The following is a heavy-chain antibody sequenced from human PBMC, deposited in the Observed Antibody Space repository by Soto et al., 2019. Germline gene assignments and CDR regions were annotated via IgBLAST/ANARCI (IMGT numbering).Heavy chain of an antibody. CDR3: ARDYGDLGYDS. D-gene: IGHD4-17*01. CDR1: GFTLSRNG. V-gene: IGHV3-33*01. Sequence: QVQLVQSGGGVVQPGGSLRLSCAASGFTLSRNGMHWVRQAPGKGLEWVAILWNDGYTKYYADSVHGRFAISRDSSKNTLYLQMNSLRVDDTAVYYCARDYGDLGYDSWGQGTLVTVSS. J-gene: IGHJ4*02. CDR2: LWNDGYTK.